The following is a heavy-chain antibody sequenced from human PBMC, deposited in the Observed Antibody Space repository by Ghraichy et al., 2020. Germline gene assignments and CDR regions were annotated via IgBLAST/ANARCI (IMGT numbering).Heavy chain of an antibody. CDR1: GFTFDDYA. J-gene: IGHJ3*02. D-gene: IGHD2-15*01. CDR2: ISGDGGST. CDR3: AKDIGGAATVSDAFDI. Sequence: GESLNISCAASGFTFDDYAMHWVRQAPGKGLEWVSLISGDGGSTYYADSVKGRFTISRDNSKNSLYLQMNSLRTEDTALYYCAKDIGGAATVSDAFDIWGQGTMFTVSS. V-gene: IGHV3-43*02.